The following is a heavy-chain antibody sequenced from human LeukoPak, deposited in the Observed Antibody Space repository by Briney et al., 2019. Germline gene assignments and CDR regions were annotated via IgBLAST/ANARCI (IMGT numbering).Heavy chain of an antibody. V-gene: IGHV3-30*18. CDR1: GFTFSSYG. CDR3: AKKSPDYNWFDP. J-gene: IGHJ5*02. Sequence: PGRSLRLSCAASGFTFSSYGMHWVRQAPGKGLEWVAVISYDGSNKYYADSVKGRFTTSRDNSKNTLYLQMNSLRAEDTAVYYCAKKSPDYNWFDPWGQGTLVTVSS. D-gene: IGHD4/OR15-4a*01. CDR2: ISYDGSNK.